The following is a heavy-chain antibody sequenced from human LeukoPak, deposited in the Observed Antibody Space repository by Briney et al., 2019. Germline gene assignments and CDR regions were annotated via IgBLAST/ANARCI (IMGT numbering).Heavy chain of an antibody. D-gene: IGHD1-26*01. CDR1: GFTLSSYW. V-gene: IGHV3-7*01. CDR2: IREDGNDT. J-gene: IGHJ4*02. CDR3: ARFGIVAALDY. Sequence: GGALRISCEASGFTLSSYWMRWVRQAPGKGLEGVASIREDGNDTYYIDSVKGRFTISRDNAKNSLYLQMNSLRAEDTAVYYCARFGIVAALDYWGRGTLVTVSP.